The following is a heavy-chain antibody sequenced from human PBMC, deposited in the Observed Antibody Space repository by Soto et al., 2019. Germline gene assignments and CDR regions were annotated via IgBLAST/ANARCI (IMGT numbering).Heavy chain of an antibody. Sequence: SETLSLTCAVSGYSISSGYYWGWIRQPPGKGLEWIGSIYHSGSTYYNPSLKSRVTISVDTSKNQFSLKLSSVTAADTAVYSFARAGCVDTAMCSAYYYYGMDVWGQGTTVTVSS. D-gene: IGHD5-18*01. J-gene: IGHJ6*02. CDR3: ARAGCVDTAMCSAYYYYGMDV. CDR1: GYSISSGYY. CDR2: IYHSGST. V-gene: IGHV4-38-2*01.